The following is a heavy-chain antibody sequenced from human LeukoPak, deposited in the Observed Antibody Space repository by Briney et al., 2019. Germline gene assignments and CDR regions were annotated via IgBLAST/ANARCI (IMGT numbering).Heavy chain of an antibody. V-gene: IGHV1-69*04. D-gene: IGHD6-6*01. CDR2: IIPILGIA. CDR1: GGTFSSYA. Sequence: ASVKVSCKASGGTFSSYAISWVRQAPGQGLEWMGRIIPILGIANYAQKFQGRVTITADKSTSTAYMELSSLRSEDTAVYYCARELSIAARLSAFDIWGQGTMVTVSS. J-gene: IGHJ3*02. CDR3: ARELSIAARLSAFDI.